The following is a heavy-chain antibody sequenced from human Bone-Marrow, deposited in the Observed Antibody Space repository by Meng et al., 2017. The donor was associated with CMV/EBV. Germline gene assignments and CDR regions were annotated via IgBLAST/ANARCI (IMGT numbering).Heavy chain of an antibody. D-gene: IGHD1-1*01. CDR1: GYTFTSYW. CDR2: MYPEDSDN. CDR3: ASTTDDTDGYGMDV. V-gene: IGHV5-51*01. Sequence: GESLKISCKGSGYTFTSYWIGWVRQMPGKGLEWMGIMYPEDSDNRYSPSFQGQVTISADKSTSTAYLQWSRLKAPDHAMDYWASTTDDTDGYGMDVWGQGTLVTVSS. J-gene: IGHJ6*01.